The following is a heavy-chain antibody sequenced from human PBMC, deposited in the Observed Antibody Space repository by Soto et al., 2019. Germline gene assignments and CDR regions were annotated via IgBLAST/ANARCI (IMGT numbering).Heavy chain of an antibody. CDR2: IFYSGTT. Sequence: SETLSLTCTVSGGSISSSTYYWGWIRQSPGKGLEWIGSIFYSGTTYYNPSLKSRVTISVDTSKNQFSLRLNSVTAADTAVYYCATSQKGYNWNYFDHWGQGALVTVSS. D-gene: IGHD1-20*01. V-gene: IGHV4-39*01. J-gene: IGHJ4*02. CDR1: GGSISSSTYY. CDR3: ATSQKGYNWNYFDH.